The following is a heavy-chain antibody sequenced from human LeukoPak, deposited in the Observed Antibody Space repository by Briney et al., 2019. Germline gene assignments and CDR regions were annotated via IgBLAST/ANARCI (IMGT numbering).Heavy chain of an antibody. CDR3: ARGHSMVRGVMWY. D-gene: IGHD3-10*01. CDR1: GYTFTGYH. Sequence: ASVKVSCKASGYTFTGYHMHWVRQAPGQGLEWMGWINPNSGGTNYAQKFQGRVTMTRDTSISTAYMELSRLRSDDTAVYYCARGHSMVRGVMWYWGQGTLVTVSS. CDR2: INPNSGGT. J-gene: IGHJ4*02. V-gene: IGHV1-2*02.